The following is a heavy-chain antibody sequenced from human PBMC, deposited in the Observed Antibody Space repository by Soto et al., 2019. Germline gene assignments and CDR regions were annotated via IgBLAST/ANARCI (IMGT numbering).Heavy chain of an antibody. Sequence: GESLKISCHGFRYTFTSYWIGWVLHMPGKGLEWVGITHPGDSDTTYSPSFQGQVTISAEKSISTAYLQWNSLKASDTAMYYCARLSGGSLYYFDYWGQGTLVTVSS. J-gene: IGHJ4*02. D-gene: IGHD1-26*01. CDR3: ARLSGGSLYYFDY. CDR2: THPGDSDT. CDR1: RYTFTSYW. V-gene: IGHV5-51*01.